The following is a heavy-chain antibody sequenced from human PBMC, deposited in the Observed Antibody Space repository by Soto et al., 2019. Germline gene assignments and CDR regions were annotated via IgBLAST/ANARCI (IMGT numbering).Heavy chain of an antibody. V-gene: IGHV3-23*01. CDR1: GFTFRSYA. Sequence: QLLESGGGLVQPGGSLRLSCATSGFTFRSYAMSWVRQAPGKGLEWVSTITSSGGNTFYAGSVKGWFTISRDNSKSTLPLQITSLKPADPAIYSRAKAHAAAGGRGASFHSWGQGTLVTVSS. D-gene: IGHD2-15*01. CDR2: ITSSGGNT. CDR3: AKAHAAAGGRGASFHS. J-gene: IGHJ4*02.